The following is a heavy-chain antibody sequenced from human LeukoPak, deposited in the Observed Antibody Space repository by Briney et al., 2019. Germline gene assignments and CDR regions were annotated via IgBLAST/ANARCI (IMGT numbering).Heavy chain of an antibody. J-gene: IGHJ4*02. CDR1: GFTFSSSW. Sequence: GGSLRLSCAASGFTFSSSWMSWVHQAPGKGLEWVSVIYSGGNIYYIESVKGRFTISRDTSKNTLYLQMNSLRAEDTAVYFCAGRHCSGGGCYFAGADPFDYWGQGTLVTVSS. D-gene: IGHD2-15*01. CDR2: IYSGGNI. V-gene: IGHV3-53*01. CDR3: AGRHCSGGGCYFAGADPFDY.